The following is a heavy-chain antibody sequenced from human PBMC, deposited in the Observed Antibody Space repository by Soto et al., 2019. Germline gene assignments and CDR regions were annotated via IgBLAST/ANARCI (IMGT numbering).Heavy chain of an antibody. D-gene: IGHD6-13*01. CDR3: SRDLAAGDL. J-gene: IGHJ5*02. CDR2: INPMGGST. V-gene: IGHV1-46*01. CDR1: GYTFINYY. Sequence: QEQLVQSGAEVKEPGASVKVSCKASGYTFINYYIHWVRQAPGQGLEWMAIINPMGGSTNYAQEFQGRVTLTSDTSTSTVYMEVSRLRFEDTALVCCSRDLAAGDLWGQGTLVTVSS.